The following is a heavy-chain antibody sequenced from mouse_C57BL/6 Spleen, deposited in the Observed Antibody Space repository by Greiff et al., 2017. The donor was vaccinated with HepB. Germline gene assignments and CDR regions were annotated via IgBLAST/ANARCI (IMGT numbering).Heavy chain of an antibody. CDR3: ARGFPYAMDY. V-gene: IGHV5-16*01. Sequence: EVQLQESEGGLVQPGSSMKLSCTASGFTFSDYYMAWVRQVPEKGLEWVANINYDGSSTYYLDSLKSRFIISRDNAKNILYLQMSSLKSEDTATYYCARGFPYAMDYWGQGTSVTVSS. CDR2: INYDGSST. J-gene: IGHJ4*01. CDR1: GFTFSDYY.